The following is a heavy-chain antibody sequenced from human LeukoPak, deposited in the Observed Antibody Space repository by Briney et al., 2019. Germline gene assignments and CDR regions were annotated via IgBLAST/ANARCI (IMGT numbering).Heavy chain of an antibody. Sequence: GRSLRLSCAASGFTFDDYDMHWVRQAPGKGLEWVSGISWNSSSIVYADSVKGRFTISRDNAKISLYMQMNSLRAEDTALYYCAKDYGSGYYGMDVWGQGTTVTVSS. CDR3: AKDYGSGYYGMDV. CDR1: GFTFDDYD. J-gene: IGHJ6*02. V-gene: IGHV3-9*01. D-gene: IGHD3-10*01. CDR2: ISWNSSSI.